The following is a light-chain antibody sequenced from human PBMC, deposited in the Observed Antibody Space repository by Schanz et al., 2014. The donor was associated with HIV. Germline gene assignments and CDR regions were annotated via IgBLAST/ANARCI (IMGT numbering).Light chain of an antibody. CDR2: DVS. V-gene: IGLV2-14*01. J-gene: IGLJ1*01. CDR3: CSYTTTSTYV. CDR1: SSDVGGYNY. Sequence: QSALTQPPSASGSPGQSVTISCTGTSSDVGGYNYVSWYQQHPGKALKLMIYDVSNRPSGVSNRFSGSKSGNTASLTISGLQAEDEADYYCCSYTTTSTYVFVAGTKLTVL.